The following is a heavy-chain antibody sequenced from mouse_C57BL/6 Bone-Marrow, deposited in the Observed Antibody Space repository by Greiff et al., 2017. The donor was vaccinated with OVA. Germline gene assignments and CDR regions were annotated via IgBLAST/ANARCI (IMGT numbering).Heavy chain of an antibody. CDR3: ARGYGSSYPAWFAY. D-gene: IGHD1-1*01. CDR1: GFTFSDYY. V-gene: IGHV5-16*01. CDR2: INYDGSST. Sequence: EVKVVESEGGLVQPGSSMKLSCTASGFTFSDYYMAWVRQVPEKGLEWVANINYDGSSTYYLDSLKSRFIISRDNAKHILYLQMSSLKSEDTATYYCARGYGSSYPAWFAYWGQGTLVTVSA. J-gene: IGHJ3*01.